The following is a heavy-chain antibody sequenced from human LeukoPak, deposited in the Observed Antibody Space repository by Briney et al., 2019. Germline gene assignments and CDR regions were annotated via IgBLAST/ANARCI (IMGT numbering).Heavy chain of an antibody. D-gene: IGHD1-26*01. CDR3: ARGIPVGGKNHALDI. V-gene: IGHV3-20*04. J-gene: IGHJ3*02. Sequence: GGSLRLSCAASGFTHHVYGMSGVPDARGKGLVGGCGINCIGCSTGCAESLGGSFTISRDNPKNSLYLQKNSVMSEDTALCYCARGIPVGGKNHALDIW. CDR1: GFTHHVYG. CDR2: INCIGCST.